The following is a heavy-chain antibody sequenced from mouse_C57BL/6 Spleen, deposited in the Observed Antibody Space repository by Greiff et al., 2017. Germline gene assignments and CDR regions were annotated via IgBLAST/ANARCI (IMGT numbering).Heavy chain of an antibody. CDR2: IWTGGGT. J-gene: IGHJ3*01. CDR1: GFSLTSYA. V-gene: IGHV2-9-1*01. D-gene: IGHD2-1*01. Sequence: VKLVESGPGLVAPSQSLSITCTVSGFSLTSYAISWVRQPPGKGLEWLGVIWTGGGTNYNSALKSRLSISKDNSKSQVFLKMNSLQTDDTARYYCARNRDGNYEAWFAYWGQGTLVTVSA. CDR3: ARNRDGNYEAWFAY.